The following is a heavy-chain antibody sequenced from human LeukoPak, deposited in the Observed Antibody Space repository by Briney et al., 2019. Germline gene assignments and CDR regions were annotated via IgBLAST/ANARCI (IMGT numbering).Heavy chain of an antibody. J-gene: IGHJ4*02. CDR1: GYTFTGYY. CDR2: INPNSGGT. V-gene: IGHV1-2*02. CDR3: ARDSSSWRAIDY. Sequence: ASAKVSCKASGYTFTGYYMHWVRQAPGQGLEWMGWINPNSGGTNYAQKFQGRVTMTRDTSISTAYMELSRLRSDDTAVYYCARDSSSWRAIDYWGQGTLVTVSS. D-gene: IGHD6-13*01.